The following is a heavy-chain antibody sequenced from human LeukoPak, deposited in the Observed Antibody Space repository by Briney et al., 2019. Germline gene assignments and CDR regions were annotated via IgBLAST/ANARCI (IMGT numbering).Heavy chain of an antibody. Sequence: KPGGSLRLSCAASGFTFSTYAMSWVRQAPGKGLEWVSGISGSGGSTYYADSVKGRFTISRDNSKTSLYLQMNSLRAEDTAVYYWAKDAKLGMATMYSFDTWGQGTMVTVSS. CDR2: ISGSGGST. D-gene: IGHD5-24*01. V-gene: IGHV3-23*01. CDR3: AKDAKLGMATMYSFDT. CDR1: GFTFSTYA. J-gene: IGHJ3*02.